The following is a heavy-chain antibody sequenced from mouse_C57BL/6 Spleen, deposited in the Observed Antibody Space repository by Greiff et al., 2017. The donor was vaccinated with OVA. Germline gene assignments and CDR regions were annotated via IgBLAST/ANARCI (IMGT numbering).Heavy chain of an antibody. CDR2: INPNNGGT. V-gene: IGHV1-22*01. CDR3: ARSYGSSSYWYFDV. J-gene: IGHJ1*03. D-gene: IGHD1-1*01. CDR1: GYTFTDYN. Sequence: VQLQQSGPELVKPGASVKMSCKASGYTFTDYNMHWVKQSHGKSLEWIGYINPNNGGTSYNQKFKGKATLTVNKSSSTAYMELRSLTSEDSAVYYCARSYGSSSYWYFDVWGTGTTVTVSS.